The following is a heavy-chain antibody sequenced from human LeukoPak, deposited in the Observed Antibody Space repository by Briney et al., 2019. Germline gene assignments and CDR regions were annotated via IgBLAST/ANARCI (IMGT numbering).Heavy chain of an antibody. J-gene: IGHJ6*02. D-gene: IGHD3-22*01. CDR2: ISGSGGST. CDR1: GFTFSSYA. CDR3: AKDRDSSGYYPRYYYGMDV. V-gene: IGHV3-23*01. Sequence: PGGSLRLSCAAYGFTFSSYAMSWVRQAPGKGLEWVSAISGSGGSTYYADSVKGRFTISRDNSKNTLYLQMNSLRAEDTAVYYCAKDRDSSGYYPRYYYGMDVWGQGTTVTVSS.